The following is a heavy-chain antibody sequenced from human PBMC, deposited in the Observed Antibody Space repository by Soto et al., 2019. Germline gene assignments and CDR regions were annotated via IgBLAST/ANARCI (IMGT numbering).Heavy chain of an antibody. J-gene: IGHJ4*02. V-gene: IGHV1-69*02. D-gene: IGHD2-2*01. CDR1: GGTFSSYT. CDR2: IIPILGIA. CDR3: ARGEYCSSTSCSDFDY. Sequence: SVKVSCKASGGTFSSYTISWVRQAPGQGLEWMGRIIPILGIANYAQKFQGRVTITADKSTSTAYMELSSLSFEDTAVYYCARGEYCSSTSCSDFDYWGQGTLVTVSS.